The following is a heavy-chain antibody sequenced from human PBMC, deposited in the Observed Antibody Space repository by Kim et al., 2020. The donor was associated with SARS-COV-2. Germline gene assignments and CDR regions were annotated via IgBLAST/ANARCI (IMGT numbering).Heavy chain of an antibody. CDR2: SYYSRST. CDR1: GGSISSYY. Sequence: SETLSLTCSVSGGSISSYYCSCIRQPPPKGLEWFGDSYYSRSTNYNTPLKSRLIISVVTSKNQLFLKLRNVTAAATAVYYCARARLLGFGDLIYYSG. D-gene: IGHD3-10*01. CDR3: ARARLLGFGDLIYYSG. J-gene: IGHJ6*01. V-gene: IGHV4-59*12.